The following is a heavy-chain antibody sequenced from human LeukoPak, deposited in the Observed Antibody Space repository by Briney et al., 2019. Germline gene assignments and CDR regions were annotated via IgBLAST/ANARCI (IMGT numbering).Heavy chain of an antibody. D-gene: IGHD1-14*01. V-gene: IGHV3-21*01. CDR3: ARDLLGLNPTGDI. CDR1: GFTFSSYS. J-gene: IGHJ3*02. CDR2: ISSSSSYI. Sequence: GGSLRLSCAASGFTFSSYSMNWVRQAPGKGLEWVSSISSSSSYIYYADSVKGRFTISRDNAKNSLYLQMNSLRAEDTAVYYCARDLLGLNPTGDIWGQGTMVTVSS.